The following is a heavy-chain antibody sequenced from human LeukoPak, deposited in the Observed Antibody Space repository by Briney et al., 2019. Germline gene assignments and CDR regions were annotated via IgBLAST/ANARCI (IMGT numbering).Heavy chain of an antibody. J-gene: IGHJ4*02. CDR3: ATSSSSILINY. CDR2: ISNNDIYI. CDR1: GFIFDDYA. Sequence: PGRSLRLSCAASGFIFDDYAKHWVRQAPGKGLEWVSSISNNDIYIYYADSVKGRFTISRDNAKNSLFLQMSSLRAEDTAVYYCATSSSSILINYRGQGTLVTVSS. V-gene: IGHV3-21*01. D-gene: IGHD6-6*01.